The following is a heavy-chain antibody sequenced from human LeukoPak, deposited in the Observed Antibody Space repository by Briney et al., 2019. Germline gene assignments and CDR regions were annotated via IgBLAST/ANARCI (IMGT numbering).Heavy chain of an antibody. V-gene: IGHV5-51*03. CDR2: IYPGDSDT. CDR3: ARRGAVYDILTGYYPPYFDY. Sequence: PGESLEISCKGSGYSFTSYWIGWVRQMPGKGLEWMGIIYPGDSDTRYSPSFQGQVTISADKSISTAYLQWSSLKASDTAMYYCARRGAVYDILTGYYPPYFDYWGQGTLVTVSS. D-gene: IGHD3-9*01. J-gene: IGHJ4*02. CDR1: GYSFTSYW.